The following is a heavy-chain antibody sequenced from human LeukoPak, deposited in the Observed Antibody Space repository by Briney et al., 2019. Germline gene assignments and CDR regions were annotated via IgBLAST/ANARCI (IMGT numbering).Heavy chain of an antibody. CDR2: INPNSGGT. CDR1: GYTFTGHY. J-gene: IGHJ4*02. D-gene: IGHD2-2*01. CDR3: AREYRSSEGVDY. Sequence: ASVRVSCKASGYTFTGHYMHWVRQAPGQGLEWMGWINPNSGGTNYAQKFQGRVTMTRDTSISTAYMELSRLRSDDTAVYYCAREYRSSEGVDYWGQGTLVTVSS. V-gene: IGHV1-2*02.